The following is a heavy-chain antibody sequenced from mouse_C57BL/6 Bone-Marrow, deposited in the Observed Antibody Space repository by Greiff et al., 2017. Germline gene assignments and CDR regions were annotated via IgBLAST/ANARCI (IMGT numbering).Heavy chain of an antibody. CDR1: GYTFTNYW. CDR2: MHPNGGSP. J-gene: IGHJ4*01. D-gene: IGHD2-4*01. CDR3: ARSYDYDDYTMDD. Sequence: VQLQQPGAELVKPGASVKLSCKASGYTFTNYWMHWVKQRPGQGLEWIGMMHPNGGSPDYNEKFKSEATLSVDKSSRTAYMELSSLTSEDSAVYCCARSYDYDDYTMDDWGQGTSVTVSS. V-gene: IGHV1-64*01.